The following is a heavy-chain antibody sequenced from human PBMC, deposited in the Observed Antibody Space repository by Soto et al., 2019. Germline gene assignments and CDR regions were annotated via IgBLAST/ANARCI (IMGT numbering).Heavy chain of an antibody. CDR1: GGSISSGGYY. D-gene: IGHD6-13*01. CDR2: IYYSGST. CDR3: ARQGVYSSSWYFDY. J-gene: IGHJ4*02. Sequence: SETLSLTCTVSGGSISSGGYYWSWIRHHPGKGLEWIGYIYYSGSTYYNPSLKSRVTISVDTSKNQFSLKLSSVTAADTAVYYCARQGVYSSSWYFDYWGQGTLVTVSS. V-gene: IGHV4-31*03.